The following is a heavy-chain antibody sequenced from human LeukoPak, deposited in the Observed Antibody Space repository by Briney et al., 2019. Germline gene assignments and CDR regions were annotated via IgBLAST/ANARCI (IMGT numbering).Heavy chain of an antibody. V-gene: IGHV3-30*18. D-gene: IGHD3-10*01. CDR3: AKDGSGSYLLPRRDHGWFDL. CDR2: ISYDGTGK. Sequence: GGSLRLSRAASGFTFSSYGMHWVRQAPGKGREGVAVISYDGTGKDYADSVKGRFTISRDNSKNMLYLQMNSLRGEDTAVYYCAKDGSGSYLLPRRDHGWFDLWGQGTLVTVSS. J-gene: IGHJ5*02. CDR1: GFTFSSYG.